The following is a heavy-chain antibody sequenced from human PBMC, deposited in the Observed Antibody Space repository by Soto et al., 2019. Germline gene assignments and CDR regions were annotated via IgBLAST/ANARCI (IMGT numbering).Heavy chain of an antibody. J-gene: IGHJ4*02. CDR2: ISSSGSTI. CDR3: ASITIFGVVTY. V-gene: IGHV3-11*01. D-gene: IGHD3-3*01. CDR1: GFTFSDYY. Sequence: VQLLESGGGLVQPGGSLRLSCAASGFTFSDYYMSWIRQAPGKGLEWVSYISSSGSTIYYADSVKGRFTISRDNAMNSLYLQMNSLRAEDTAVYYCASITIFGVVTYWGQGTLVTVSS.